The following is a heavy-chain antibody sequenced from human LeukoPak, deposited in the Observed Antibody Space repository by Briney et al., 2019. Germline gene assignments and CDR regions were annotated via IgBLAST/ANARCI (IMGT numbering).Heavy chain of an antibody. CDR3: ARELTYYYDSSGYGAFDI. CDR1: GGSISNYY. CDR2: IYYSGST. J-gene: IGHJ3*02. Sequence: PSETLSLTCTVSGGSISNYYWSWIRQPPGKGLEWIGYIYYSGSTNYNPSLKSRVTISIDTSKNQFSLKLRSVTAADTAVYYCARELTYYYDSSGYGAFDIWGQGTMVTVSS. V-gene: IGHV4-59*12. D-gene: IGHD3-22*01.